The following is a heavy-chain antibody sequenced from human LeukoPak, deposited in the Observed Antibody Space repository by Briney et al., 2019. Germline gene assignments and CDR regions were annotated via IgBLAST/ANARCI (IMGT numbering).Heavy chain of an antibody. V-gene: IGHV3-33*01. CDR1: GLTFSAID. J-gene: IGHJ4*02. Sequence: GGSLRLSCAASGLTFSAIDIYWVRQAPGKGLEWVAVIWYDGSNIHYADSVKGRFTISRDNSKNTVFLQMNSLRAGDTAVYYCARGFGSSAWFFDYWGQGTLVTVSS. CDR2: IWYDGSNI. CDR3: ARGFGSSAWFFDY. D-gene: IGHD6-6*01.